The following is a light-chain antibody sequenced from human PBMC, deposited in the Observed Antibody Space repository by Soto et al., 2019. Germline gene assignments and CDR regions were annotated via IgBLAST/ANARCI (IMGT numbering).Light chain of an antibody. CDR3: SSYTTSSTQV. V-gene: IGLV2-14*01. Sequence: QSALTQPASVSGSPGQSITISCTGTSSDIGTYNYVSWYQQHPGKVPKLMIYXXXXXXXXXXNXXXXSKSGNTASLAISGLQAEDXADYYCSSYTTSSTQVFGGGTKVTVL. CDR1: SSDIGTYNY. J-gene: IGLJ3*02. CDR2: XXX.